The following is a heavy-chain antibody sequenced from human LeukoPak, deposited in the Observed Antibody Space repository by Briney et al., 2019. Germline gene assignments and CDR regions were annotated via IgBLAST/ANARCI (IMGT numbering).Heavy chain of an antibody. J-gene: IGHJ4*02. D-gene: IGHD5-24*01. V-gene: IGHV3-23*01. CDR3: ARATRNGYDY. CDR1: GFTFSSYA. CDR2: ISGSGGST. Sequence: PGGSLRLSCAASGFTFSSYAMSWVRQAPGKGLEWVSAISGSGGSTYYADSVKGRFTVSRDNAKNSLYLQMNSLRVEDTAVYYCARATRNGYDYWGQGTLVTVSS.